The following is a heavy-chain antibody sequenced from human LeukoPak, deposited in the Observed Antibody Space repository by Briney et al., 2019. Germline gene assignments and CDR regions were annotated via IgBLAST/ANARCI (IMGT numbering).Heavy chain of an antibody. D-gene: IGHD5-12*01. CDR2: IYYSGNT. V-gene: IGHV4-39*02. Sequence: SETLSLTCTVSGGFISSSSYYWGWIRQPPGKGLEWIGSIYYSGNTYYNPSLKSRVTISVDTSKNQFSLKLSSVTAADTAVYYCARERGLRRKTYFDYWGQGTLVTVSS. CDR1: GGFISSSSYY. CDR3: ARERGLRRKTYFDY. J-gene: IGHJ4*02.